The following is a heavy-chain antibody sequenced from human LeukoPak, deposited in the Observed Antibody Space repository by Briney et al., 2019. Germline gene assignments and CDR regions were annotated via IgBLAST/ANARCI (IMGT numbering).Heavy chain of an antibody. J-gene: IGHJ4*02. CDR2: IYPGDSDT. CDR1: GYSFTSYW. CDR3: ARPATFGDSHYFDY. D-gene: IGHD4-17*01. V-gene: IGHV5-51*01. Sequence: GESLKISCKGSGYSFTSYWIAWVRQMPGEGLEWMGIIYPGDSDTRYSPSFQGQVTISADKSISTAYLQWSSLKASDSAIYYCARPATFGDSHYFDYWGQGTLVTDSS.